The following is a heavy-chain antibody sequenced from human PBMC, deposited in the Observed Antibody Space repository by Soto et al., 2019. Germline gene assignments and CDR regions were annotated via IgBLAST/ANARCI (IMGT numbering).Heavy chain of an antibody. CDR1: GYTFTSYG. D-gene: IGHD6-19*01. Sequence: ASVKVSCKASGYTFTSYGIIWVRQAPGQGLEWMGWISAYNGNTNYAQKLQGRVTMTTDTSTSTAYMELRSLRSDDTAVYYCARVLAVAEQTRFDPWGQGTLVTVSS. V-gene: IGHV1-18*01. CDR3: ARVLAVAEQTRFDP. J-gene: IGHJ5*02. CDR2: ISAYNGNT.